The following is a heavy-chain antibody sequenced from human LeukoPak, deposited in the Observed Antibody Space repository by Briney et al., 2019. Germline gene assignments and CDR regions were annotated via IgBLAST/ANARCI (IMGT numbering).Heavy chain of an antibody. D-gene: IGHD3-3*01. J-gene: IGHJ4*02. CDR2: INWNGGRT. CDR1: GFDFSGFG. CDR3: ARGGITIFGVVIPNFDY. V-gene: IGHV3-20*04. Sequence: GGSLRLSCEASGFDFSGFGMHWVRQAPGKGLEWVSGINWNGGRTGYADSVKGRFTISRDNAKNSLYLQMNSLRAEDTALYYCARGGITIFGVVIPNFDYWGQGTLVTVSS.